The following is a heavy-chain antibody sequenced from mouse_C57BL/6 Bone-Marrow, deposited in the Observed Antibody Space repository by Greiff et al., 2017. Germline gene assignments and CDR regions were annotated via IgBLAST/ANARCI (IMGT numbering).Heavy chain of an antibody. V-gene: IGHV1-7*01. CDR1: GYTFTSYW. J-gene: IGHJ4*01. CDR2: INPSSGYT. Sequence: VQLQQSGAELAKPGASVKLSCKASGYTFTSYWMHWVKQRPGQGLEWIGYINPSSGYTKYKQKFKDKATLTADKSSSAAYLQLSSLTYEDSAVSYCARRLYYGYYYAMDYWGQGTSVTVSS. D-gene: IGHD2-2*01. CDR3: ARRLYYGYYYAMDY.